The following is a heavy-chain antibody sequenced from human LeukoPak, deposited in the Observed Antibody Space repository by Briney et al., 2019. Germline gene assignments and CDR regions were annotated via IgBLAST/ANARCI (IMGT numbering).Heavy chain of an antibody. CDR2: INHSGTT. Sequence: TSETLSLTCAVYGGSFSGYYWSWIRQPPGKGLEWIGEINHSGTTNYNPSLKSRVTISVDTSKNQFSLKLSSVTAAHTAVYYCASYGGNFPAEDYWGQGTLVTVSS. D-gene: IGHD4-23*01. CDR1: GGSFSGYY. CDR3: ASYGGNFPAEDY. J-gene: IGHJ4*02. V-gene: IGHV4-34*01.